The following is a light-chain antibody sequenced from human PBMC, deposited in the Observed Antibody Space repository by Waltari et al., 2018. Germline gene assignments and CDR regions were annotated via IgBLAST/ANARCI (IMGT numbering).Light chain of an antibody. CDR1: INY. CDR2: YDN. V-gene: IGLV2-11*01. J-gene: IGLJ2*01. CDR3: CSFSGSHTEI. Sequence: QSALTQPRPVSGSPGQSVTIPCTKPINYVSWYQQPPGKAPDLLIYYDNKRPAGVPVRVSGSKSGNTASLTISGLQTEEEADYYCCSFSGSHTEIFDGGTKLTVL.